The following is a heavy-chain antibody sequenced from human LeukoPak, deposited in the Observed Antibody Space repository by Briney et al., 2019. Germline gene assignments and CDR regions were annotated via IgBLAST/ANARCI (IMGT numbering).Heavy chain of an antibody. D-gene: IGHD3-10*01. V-gene: IGHV3-23*01. CDR3: ARKMYGSGSYYHFDY. J-gene: IGHJ4*02. CDR1: GFTFSSYA. Sequence: PGGSLRLSCAASGFTFSSYAMSWVRQAPGKGLEWVSAISGSGGSTYYADSVKGRFTISRDNSKNTLYLQMNSLRAEDTAVYYCARKMYGSGSYYHFDYWGQGTLVTVSS. CDR2: ISGSGGST.